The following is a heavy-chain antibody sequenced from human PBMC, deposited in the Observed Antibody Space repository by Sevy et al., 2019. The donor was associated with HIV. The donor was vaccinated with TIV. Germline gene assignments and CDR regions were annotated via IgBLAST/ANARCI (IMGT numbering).Heavy chain of an antibody. CDR2: IYYSGST. D-gene: IGHD3-22*01. CDR3: ARVKRGYYYDSSGYSTGSAFDI. V-gene: IGHV4-30-4*01. J-gene: IGHJ3*02. Sequence: SETLSLTCTVSGGSISSGDYYWSWIRQPPGKGLQWIGYIYYSGSTYYNPSLKSRVTISVDTSKNQFSLKLSSVTAADTAVYYCARVKRGYYYDSSGYSTGSAFDIWGQGTMVTVSS. CDR1: GGSISSGDYY.